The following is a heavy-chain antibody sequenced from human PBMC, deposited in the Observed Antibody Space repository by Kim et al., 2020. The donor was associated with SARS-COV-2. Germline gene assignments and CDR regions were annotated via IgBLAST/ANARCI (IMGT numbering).Heavy chain of an antibody. D-gene: IGHD3-22*01. V-gene: IGHV4-31*02. J-gene: IGHJ4*02. Sequence: TYSDPSLKSRVTISVDTSKNQFSLKLSSVTAADTAVYYCARDGGSGYYDYWGQGTLVTVSS. CDR3: ARDGGSGYYDY. CDR2: T.